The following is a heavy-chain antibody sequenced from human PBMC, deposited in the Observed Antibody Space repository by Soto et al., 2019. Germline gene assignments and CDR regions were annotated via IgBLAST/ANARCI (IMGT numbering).Heavy chain of an antibody. CDR2: IYYSGST. CDR3: ARLPGDILTGFYPDY. V-gene: IGHV4-39*01. D-gene: IGHD3-9*01. CDR1: GGSISSSHYY. Sequence: SETLSLTCTVSGGSISSSHYYWGWIRQPPGKGLEWIGSIYYSGSTYYNPSLKSRVTISVDTSKNQFSLKLSSLTAADTAVYYCARLPGDILTGFYPDYWGQGTLVTVSS. J-gene: IGHJ4*02.